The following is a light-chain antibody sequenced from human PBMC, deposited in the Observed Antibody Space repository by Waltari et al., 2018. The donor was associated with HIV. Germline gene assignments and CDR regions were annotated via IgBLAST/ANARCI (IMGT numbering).Light chain of an antibody. CDR2: QAS. J-gene: IGKJ1*01. Sequence: DIQVTQSPSTLSASVGDRVTITCRVSQSVSGFLAWFQQKPGKAPDLLIFQASTLEHGVPSRFSGGGYGTEFTLTISSLQPEDFATYYCQQYNDYFRTFGPGTKVEVK. CDR1: QSVSGF. V-gene: IGKV1-5*03. CDR3: QQYNDYFRT.